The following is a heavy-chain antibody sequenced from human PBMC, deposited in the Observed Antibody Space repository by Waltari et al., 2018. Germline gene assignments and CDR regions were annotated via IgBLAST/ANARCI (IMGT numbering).Heavy chain of an antibody. V-gene: IGHV3-30*18. CDR1: NVSFNNFG. CDR2: ISYDGSHT. D-gene: IGHD2-15*01. Sequence: QVQLVESGGGVVQPGTSLSLSCAASNVSFNNFGMFWVRQAPGKGLEWVATISYDGSHTYYGDSVKGRFTISRDNSNSTLYLQMNSLRTEDTAVYYCAKGHLVGLLSDPLSWGQGVLVTVSA. CDR3: AKGHLVGLLSDPLS. J-gene: IGHJ4*02.